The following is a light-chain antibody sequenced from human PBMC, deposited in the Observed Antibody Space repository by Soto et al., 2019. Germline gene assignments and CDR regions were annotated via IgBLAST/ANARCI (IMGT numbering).Light chain of an antibody. CDR1: TSNIGAGYD. J-gene: IGLJ2*01. V-gene: IGLV1-40*01. Sequence: QSVVTQPPWVSGAPGQRVTISCAGNTSNIGAGYDVHWYQQFPGTAPRLVIHANTNRPSGVPDRFSGSKSGTSASLAITGLQADDEADYHCQSYDIKLSSPVFGGGTKVTVL. CDR2: ANT. CDR3: QSYDIKLSSPV.